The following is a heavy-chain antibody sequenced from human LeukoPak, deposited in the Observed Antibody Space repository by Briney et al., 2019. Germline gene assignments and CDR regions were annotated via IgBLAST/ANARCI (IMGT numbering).Heavy chain of an antibody. V-gene: IGHV3-23*01. CDR2: IYPSGDST. J-gene: IGHJ4*02. D-gene: IGHD6-19*01. CDR3: AKVVVPDSGWDLDY. Sequence: GGSLRLSCAASGFTFSTYSMTWVRQGLGKGLEWVSSIYPSGDSTFYADSVKGRFTISRDNSKNTLYLQMSSLRTEDTAIYYCAKVVVPDSGWDLDYWGQGTLVTVSS. CDR1: GFTFSTYS.